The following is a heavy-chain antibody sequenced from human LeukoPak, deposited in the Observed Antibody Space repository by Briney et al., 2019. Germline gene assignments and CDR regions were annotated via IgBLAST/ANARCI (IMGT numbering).Heavy chain of an antibody. Sequence: PGGSLRLSCAASGFTFSSYWMHWVRQAPGKGLAWLSRINSDGSSIGYADSVTGRFTISRDNAKNTLYLQMNSLRDEDTAEYYCARELHGSGNYWGQGTLVIVSS. CDR1: GFTFSSYW. CDR3: ARELHGSGNY. J-gene: IGHJ4*02. V-gene: IGHV3-74*01. CDR2: INSDGSSI.